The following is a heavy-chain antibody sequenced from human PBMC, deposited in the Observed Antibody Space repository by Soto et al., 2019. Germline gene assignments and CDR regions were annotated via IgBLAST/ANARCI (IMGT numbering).Heavy chain of an antibody. CDR3: ARGLYSGWHYFDY. V-gene: IGHV3-66*01. D-gene: IGHD5-12*01. CDR2: IYSGGST. J-gene: IGHJ4*02. Sequence: EVQLVESGGGLVQPGGSLRLSCAASGFTVSSNYMSWVRQAPGKGLEWVSVIYSGGSTYYADSVKGRFTISRDNSKTTLYLQRNSLRAEDTAVYYCARGLYSGWHYFDYWGQGTLVTVSS. CDR1: GFTVSSNY.